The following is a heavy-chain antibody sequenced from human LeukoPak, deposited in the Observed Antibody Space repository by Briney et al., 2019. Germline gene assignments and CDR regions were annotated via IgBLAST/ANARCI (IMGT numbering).Heavy chain of an antibody. CDR3: ARDSYSSSWYQSPYFDY. Sequence: PGGSLRLSCAASGFTFDDYGMSWVRQAPGKGLEWVSGINWNGGSTGYADSVKGRFTISRDNAKNSLYLQMNSLRAEDTALYYCARDSYSSSWYQSPYFDYWGQGTLVTVSS. D-gene: IGHD6-13*01. J-gene: IGHJ4*02. CDR1: GFTFDDYG. CDR2: INWNGGST. V-gene: IGHV3-20*04.